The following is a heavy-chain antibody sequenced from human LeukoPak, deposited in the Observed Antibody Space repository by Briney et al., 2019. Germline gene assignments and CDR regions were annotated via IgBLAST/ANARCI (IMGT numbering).Heavy chain of an antibody. CDR3: AKDYCSSTSCPLGRVFQH. CDR1: GFTFDDYT. V-gene: IGHV3-43*01. D-gene: IGHD2-2*01. J-gene: IGHJ1*01. Sequence: GGSLRLSCAASGFTFDDYTMHWVRQAPGKGLEWVSLISWDGGSTYYADSVKGRFTISRDNSKNSLYLQMNSLRTEDTALYYCAKDYCSSTSCPLGRVFQHWGQGTLVTVSS. CDR2: ISWDGGST.